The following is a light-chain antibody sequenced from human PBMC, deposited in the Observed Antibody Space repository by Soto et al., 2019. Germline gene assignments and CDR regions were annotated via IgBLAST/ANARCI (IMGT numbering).Light chain of an antibody. CDR2: EVT. V-gene: IGLV2-14*01. J-gene: IGLJ2*01. CDR3: SSSARGSFVV. Sequence: QSALTQPASVSGSPGQSITISCTGSNNDIGGYDYVSWYQQHPGKVPKLMIFEVTRRPSGVSDRFSGSKSGNTASLTISGGQEEDEGADHCSSSARGSFVVFGRGTKVTVL. CDR1: NNDIGGYDY.